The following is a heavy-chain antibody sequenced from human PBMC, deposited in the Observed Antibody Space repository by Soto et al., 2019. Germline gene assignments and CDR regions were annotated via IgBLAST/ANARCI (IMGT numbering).Heavy chain of an antibody. J-gene: IGHJ4*02. D-gene: IGHD3-22*01. V-gene: IGHV5-10-1*01. CDR1: GYSFAGYW. CDR2: IDPSDSQT. Sequence: GESLKISCKRSGYSFAGYWITWVRQRPGEGLEWMGRIDPSDSQTYYSPSFRGHVTISVTKSITTVFLKWSRLRASDTAMYYCARQIYDSDTGPNFKYYFDSWGQGTPVTVSS. CDR3: ARQIYDSDTGPNFKYYFDS.